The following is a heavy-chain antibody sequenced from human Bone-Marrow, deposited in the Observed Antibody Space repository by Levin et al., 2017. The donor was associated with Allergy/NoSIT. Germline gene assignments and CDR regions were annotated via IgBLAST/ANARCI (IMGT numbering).Heavy chain of an antibody. D-gene: IGHD1-1*01. CDR3: ARDLDTSELFDS. V-gene: IGHV3-33*01. Sequence: GGSPRLSCAASGFKFSDRGMHWVRQAPGKGLEWVGIIWYDGTNKHYADSVRGRFTISRDNSKNTLYLQMNSLRAEDTAVYYCARDLDTSELFDSWGQGTLVTVAS. CDR2: IWYDGTNK. J-gene: IGHJ4*02. CDR1: GFKFSDRG.